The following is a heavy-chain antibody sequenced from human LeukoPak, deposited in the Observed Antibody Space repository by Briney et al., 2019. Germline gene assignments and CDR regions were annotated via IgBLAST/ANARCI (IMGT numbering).Heavy chain of an antibody. CDR3: ARGAFWVPDYYYMDV. D-gene: IGHD3-16*01. J-gene: IGHJ6*03. Sequence: PSETLSLTCAVYGGSFSGYYWSWIRQPPGKGLEWIGYIYYSGSTNYNPSLKSRVTISVDTSKNQFSLKLSSVTAADTAVYYCARGAFWVPDYYYMDVWGKGTTVTISS. CDR2: IYYSGST. CDR1: GGSFSGYY. V-gene: IGHV4-59*01.